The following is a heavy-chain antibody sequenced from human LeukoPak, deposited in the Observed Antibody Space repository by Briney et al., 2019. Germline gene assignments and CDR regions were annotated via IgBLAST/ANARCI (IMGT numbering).Heavy chain of an antibody. CDR2: INHSGST. CDR3: ARGGYCSSTSCYTRPYDY. J-gene: IGHJ4*02. D-gene: IGHD2-2*02. V-gene: IGHV4-34*01. CDR1: GGSFSGYY. Sequence: SETLSLTCAVYGGSFSGYYWSWIRQPPGKGLEWIGEINHSGSTNYNPSLKSRVTISVDTSKNQFSLKLRSVTAADTAVYYCARGGYCSSTSCYTRPYDYWGQGTLVTVSS.